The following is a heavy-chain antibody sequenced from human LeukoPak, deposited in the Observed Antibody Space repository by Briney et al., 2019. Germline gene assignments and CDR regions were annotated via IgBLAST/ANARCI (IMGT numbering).Heavy chain of an antibody. D-gene: IGHD2-15*01. J-gene: IGHJ6*03. CDR2: IYYSGST. CDR1: GGSISSSSYY. CDR3: ARAAAIAHDYYYYYYMDV. V-gene: IGHV4-39*07. Sequence: SETLSLTCTVSGGSISSSSYYWGWIRQPPGKGLEWIGSIYYSGSTYYNPSLKSRVTMSVDTSKNQFSLKLSSVTAADTAVYYCARAAAIAHDYYYYYYMDVWGKGTTVTISS.